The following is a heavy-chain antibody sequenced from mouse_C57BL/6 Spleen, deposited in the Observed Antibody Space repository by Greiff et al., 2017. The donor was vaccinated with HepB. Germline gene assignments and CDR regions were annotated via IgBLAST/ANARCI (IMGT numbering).Heavy chain of an antibody. V-gene: IGHV14-4*01. D-gene: IGHD1-1*01. CDR3: TTGGGSVSDY. J-gene: IGHJ4*01. Sequence: VQLKQSGAELVRPGASVKLSCTASGFNIKDDYMHWVKQRPEQGLEWIGWIDPENGDTEYASKFQGKATITADTSSNTAYLQLSSLTSEDTAVYYCTTGGGSVSDYWGQGTSVTVSS. CDR2: IDPENGDT. CDR1: GFNIKDDY.